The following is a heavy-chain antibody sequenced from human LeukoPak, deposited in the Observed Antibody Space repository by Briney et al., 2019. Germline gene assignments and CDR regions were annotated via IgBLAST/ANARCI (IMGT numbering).Heavy chain of an antibody. V-gene: IGHV4-39*07. CDR1: GGSISSSSYY. Sequence: SETLSLTCTVSGGSISSSSYYWGWIRQPPGKGLEWIGSIYYSGSTYYNPSLKSRVTISVDTSKNQSSLKLSSVTAADTAVYYCARGGVAKAYDYWGQGTLVTVSS. CDR3: ARGGVAKAYDY. CDR2: IYYSGST. J-gene: IGHJ4*02. D-gene: IGHD5-12*01.